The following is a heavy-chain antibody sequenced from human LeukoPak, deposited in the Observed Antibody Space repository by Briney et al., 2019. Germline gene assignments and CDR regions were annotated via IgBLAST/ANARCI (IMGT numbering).Heavy chain of an antibody. D-gene: IGHD4-23*01. Sequence: PSQTLSLTCTVSGGSINSGGYYWSWIRQHSGKGLEWIGYIYYSGSTYYNPSLKSRVTISVDTSKNQFSLKLSSVTAADTAVYYCARDRYTVVSWYFDLWGRGTLVTVSS. CDR1: GGSINSGGYY. V-gene: IGHV4-31*03. J-gene: IGHJ2*01. CDR3: ARDRYTVVSWYFDL. CDR2: IYYSGST.